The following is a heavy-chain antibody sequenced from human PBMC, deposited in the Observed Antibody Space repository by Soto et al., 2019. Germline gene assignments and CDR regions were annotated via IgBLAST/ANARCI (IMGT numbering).Heavy chain of an antibody. CDR1: GFTFSSYA. J-gene: IGHJ6*02. CDR3: ARDGHAARSQSYYYGMDV. D-gene: IGHD6-6*01. V-gene: IGHV3-30-3*01. Sequence: GGSLRLSCAASGFTFSSYAMHWVRQAPGKGLEWVAVISYDGSNKYYADSVKGRFTISRDNSKNTLYLQMNSLRAEDTAVYYCARDGHAARSQSYYYGMDVWGQGTTVTVSS. CDR2: ISYDGSNK.